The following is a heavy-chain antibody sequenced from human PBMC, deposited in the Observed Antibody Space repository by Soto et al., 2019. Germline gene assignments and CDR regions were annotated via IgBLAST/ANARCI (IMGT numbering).Heavy chain of an antibody. V-gene: IGHV3-30-3*01. J-gene: IGHJ5*02. CDR1: GFTFSSYA. CDR2: ISYDGSNK. CDR3: ARGRYYDRSALRGWFDP. Sequence: QVQLVESGGGVVQPGRSLRLSCAASGFTFSSYAMHWVRQAPGKGLEWVAVISYDGSNKYYADSVKGRFTISRDNSKNTLYLQMNSLRAEDTAVYYCARGRYYDRSALRGWFDPWGQGTLVTVSS. D-gene: IGHD3-22*01.